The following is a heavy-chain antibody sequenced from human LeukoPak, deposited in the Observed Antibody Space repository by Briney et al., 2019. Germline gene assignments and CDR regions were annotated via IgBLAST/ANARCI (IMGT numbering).Heavy chain of an antibody. CDR2: ISWNSGSI. J-gene: IGHJ4*02. D-gene: IGHD6-13*01. V-gene: IGHV3-9*01. CDR3: AKDRRPNSYSSSWLDY. Sequence: GGSLRLSCAASGFTFDDYAMHWVRQAPGKGLEWASGISWNSGSIGYADPMKGRFTISRDNAKNSLYLQINSLRAEDTAVYYCAKDRRPNSYSSSWLDYWGQGTLITVSS. CDR1: GFTFDDYA.